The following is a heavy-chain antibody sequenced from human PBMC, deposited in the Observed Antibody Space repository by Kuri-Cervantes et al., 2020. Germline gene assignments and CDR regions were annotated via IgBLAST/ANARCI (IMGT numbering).Heavy chain of an antibody. CDR2: INHSGIT. Sequence: SETLSLTCAVYGASFSGYYWSWIRQPPGKGLEWIGEINHSGITKHNPSLKSRVTMSVDTSKNQLSLKLSSVTAAATAVYFCASLWSFDFWSSLDVWGKGTTVTVSS. D-gene: IGHD3-3*01. J-gene: IGHJ6*04. CDR1: GASFSGYY. V-gene: IGHV4-34*01. CDR3: ASLWSFDFWSSLDV.